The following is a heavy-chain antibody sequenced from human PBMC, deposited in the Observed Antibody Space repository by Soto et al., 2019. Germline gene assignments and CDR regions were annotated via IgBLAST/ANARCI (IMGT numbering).Heavy chain of an antibody. CDR2: SIPNFGTA. CDR3: AREAMYYFDF. Sequence: ASVKVSCKTSGGTFSNYAFSWVRQAPGQGLEWLGGSIPNFGTARYAQNFQGRVTITADESTSTAYMELSSLTSDDTAVYYCAREAMYYFDFWGQGTLVPVSS. V-gene: IGHV1-69*13. J-gene: IGHJ4*02. CDR1: GGTFSNYA.